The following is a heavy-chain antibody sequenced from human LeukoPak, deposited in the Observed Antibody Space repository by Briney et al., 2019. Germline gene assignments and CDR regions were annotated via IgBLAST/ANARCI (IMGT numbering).Heavy chain of an antibody. CDR2: ISGSGGST. V-gene: IGHV3-23*01. Sequence: GGSLRLSCAASGFTFSSYAMSWVRQAPGKGLEWVSAISGSGGSTYYADSVKGRFTISRDNSKNTLYLQVNSLRAEDTAVYYCASSRYEGGTFDIWGQGTLVTVSS. CDR3: ASSRYEGGTFDI. J-gene: IGHJ3*02. D-gene: IGHD3-16*01. CDR1: GFTFSSYA.